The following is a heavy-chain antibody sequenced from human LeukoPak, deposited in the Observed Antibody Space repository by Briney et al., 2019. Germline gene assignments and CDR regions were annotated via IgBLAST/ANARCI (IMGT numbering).Heavy chain of an antibody. V-gene: IGHV1-46*01. Sequence: ASVKVSCKASGYTFTSYYVHWVRQAPGQGLEWLGLINPGGGTTTYAQNFQDRVTMTRDMSTSTVYMELSSLSSEDTAVYYCAREPISKADAFDIWGQGTMVTVSS. J-gene: IGHJ3*02. D-gene: IGHD3-9*01. CDR3: AREPISKADAFDI. CDR2: INPGGGTT. CDR1: GYTFTSYY.